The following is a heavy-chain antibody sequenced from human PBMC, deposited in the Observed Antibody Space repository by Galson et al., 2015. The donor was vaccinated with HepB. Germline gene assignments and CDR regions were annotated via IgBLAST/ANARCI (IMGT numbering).Heavy chain of an antibody. D-gene: IGHD1-1*01. CDR1: GSSLSTNEVG. Sequence: PALVKPTQTLTLTCTFSGSSLSTNEVGVAWIRQPPGKALEWLALIYGDDNKRYSTSLRSRLTITKGPSRNQVVLTMTNMDPVDTASYYCAHDSPGGTGFDYWGQGTLVTVSS. J-gene: IGHJ4*02. CDR3: AHDSPGGTGFDY. V-gene: IGHV2-5*02. CDR2: IYGDDNK.